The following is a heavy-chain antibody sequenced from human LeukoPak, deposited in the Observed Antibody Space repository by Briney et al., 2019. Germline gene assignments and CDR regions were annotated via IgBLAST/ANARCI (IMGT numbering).Heavy chain of an antibody. CDR3: ASFAEVGATFKIDY. J-gene: IGHJ4*02. D-gene: IGHD1-26*01. CDR1: GFTFSSYS. CDR2: ISSSSSYI. V-gene: IGHV3-21*01. Sequence: PGGSLRLSCAASGFTFSSYSMNWVRQAPGKGLEWVSSISSSSSYIYYADSVKGRFTISRDNAKNSLYLQMNSLRAEDTAVYYCASFAEVGATFKIDYWGQGTLVTVSS.